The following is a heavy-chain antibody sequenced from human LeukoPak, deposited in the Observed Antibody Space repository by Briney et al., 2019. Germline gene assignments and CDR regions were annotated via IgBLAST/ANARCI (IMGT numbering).Heavy chain of an antibody. CDR2: IYYLGST. CDR3: ARDRPGSYWYFDL. D-gene: IGHD3-10*01. V-gene: IGHV4-59*01. J-gene: IGHJ2*01. CDR1: DGSINGYY. Sequence: SEALSLTCSVSDGSINGYYWSWIRQPPGKGLEWVGHIYYLGSTNYNPSLKSRVTISIDTSKNYFSLKLNSVIAADTAVYYCARDRPGSYWYFDLWGRGTLVTVSS.